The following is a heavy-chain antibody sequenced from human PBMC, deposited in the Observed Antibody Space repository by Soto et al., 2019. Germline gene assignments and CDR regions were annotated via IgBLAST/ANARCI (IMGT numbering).Heavy chain of an antibody. Sequence: GASVKVSCKASGYTFTSYYMHWVRQAPGQGLEWMGIINPSGGSTSYAQKFQGRVTMTRDTSTSTVYMELSSLRSEDTAVYYCARDPSPYGDCVVSWVRLRMDVWGQGTTVTVSS. J-gene: IGHJ6*02. CDR2: INPSGGST. V-gene: IGHV1-46*01. CDR1: GYTFTSYY. CDR3: ARDPSPYGDCVVSWVRLRMDV. D-gene: IGHD4-17*01.